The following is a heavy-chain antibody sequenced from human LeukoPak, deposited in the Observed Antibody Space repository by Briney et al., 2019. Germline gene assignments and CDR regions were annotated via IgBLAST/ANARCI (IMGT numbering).Heavy chain of an antibody. CDR2: IIPIFGTA. CDR1: GGTFSSYA. V-gene: IGHV1-69*05. J-gene: IGHJ3*02. D-gene: IGHD3-22*01. Sequence: SVKVSCKASGGTFSSYAISWVRQAPGQGLEWMGGIIPIFGTANYAQKFQGRVTITTDESTSTAYMELSSLRSEDTAVHYCARWLLLDENDAFDIWGQGTMVTVPS. CDR3: ARWLLLDENDAFDI.